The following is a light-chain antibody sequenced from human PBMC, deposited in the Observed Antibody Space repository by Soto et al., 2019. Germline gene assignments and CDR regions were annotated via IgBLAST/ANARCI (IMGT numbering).Light chain of an antibody. V-gene: IGLV3-1*01. CDR3: QAWDSSTPYYV. Sequence: SYELTQPPSVSVSPGQTASITCSGDKLGDKYACWYQQKPGQSPVLVIYQDSKRPSGIPERFSGSNSGNTATLTISGTQAMDEADYYCQAWDSSTPYYVFGTGTQLTVL. CDR2: QDS. J-gene: IGLJ1*01. CDR1: KLGDKY.